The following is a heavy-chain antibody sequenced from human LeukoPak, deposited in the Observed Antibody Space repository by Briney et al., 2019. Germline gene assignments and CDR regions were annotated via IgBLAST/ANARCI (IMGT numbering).Heavy chain of an antibody. CDR3: AKFRYSSSSDFDY. D-gene: IGHD6-6*01. Sequence: GGSLRLSCAASGFTFSSYAMSWVRQAPGKGLGWVSAISGSGGSTSYADSVKGRFAISRDNSKNTLYLQMNSLRAEDTAVYYCAKFRYSSSSDFDYWGQGTLVTVSS. CDR1: GFTFSSYA. V-gene: IGHV3-23*01. CDR2: ISGSGGST. J-gene: IGHJ4*02.